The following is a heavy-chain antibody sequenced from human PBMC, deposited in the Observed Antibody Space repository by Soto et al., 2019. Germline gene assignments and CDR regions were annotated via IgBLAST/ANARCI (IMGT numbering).Heavy chain of an antibody. CDR2: ISAYNGNT. CDR3: ARDLAAAGPFDC. J-gene: IGHJ4*02. V-gene: IGHV1-18*01. D-gene: IGHD6-13*01. CDR1: GYTFTNYA. Sequence: GAEVKKPGASVKVSCKASGYTFTNYAFSWVRQAPGQGLEWMGWISAYNGNTNYPQKLQGRVTMTTDTSTSTAYMELRSLRSDDTAVYYCARDLAAAGPFDCWGQGTLVTVSS.